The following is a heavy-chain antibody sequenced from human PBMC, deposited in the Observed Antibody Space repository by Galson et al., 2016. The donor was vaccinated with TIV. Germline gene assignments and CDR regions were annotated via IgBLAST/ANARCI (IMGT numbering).Heavy chain of an antibody. CDR2: IYWDDEK. D-gene: IGHD6-6*01. V-gene: IGHV2-5*02. CDR1: GFSLSTSAVG. J-gene: IGHJ1*01. Sequence: PALVKPTQTLTLACTFSGFSLSTSAVGVGWIRQPPGKALEWLALIYWDDEKHYSPSLRSRLTITKDPFRNQVFLIMTDLDPVDTATYYCAHSIAARPIFHDWGPGTLVAVSS. CDR3: AHSIAARPIFHD.